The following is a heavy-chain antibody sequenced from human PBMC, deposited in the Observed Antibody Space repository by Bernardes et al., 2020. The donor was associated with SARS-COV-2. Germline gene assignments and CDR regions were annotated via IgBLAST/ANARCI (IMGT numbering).Heavy chain of an antibody. CDR1: GFIFDDYA. D-gene: IGHD6-19*01. Sequence: GGSLRLSCAASGFIFDDYAMHWVRQAPGKGLEWVSGISWNSGTIGYADSVKGRFTVTRDNAKNSLYLQMDSLGVEDTAVYYCARVNSVSSGWYSGAFNIWGQGTMVTVSS. V-gene: IGHV3-9*01. CDR3: ARVNSVSSGWYSGAFNI. CDR2: ISWNSGTI. J-gene: IGHJ3*02.